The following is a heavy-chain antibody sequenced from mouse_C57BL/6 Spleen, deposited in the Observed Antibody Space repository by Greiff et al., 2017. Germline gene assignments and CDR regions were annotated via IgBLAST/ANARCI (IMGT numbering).Heavy chain of an antibody. CDR1: GYTFTDYN. V-gene: IGHV1-22*01. J-gene: IGHJ1*03. CDR2: INPNNGGT. D-gene: IGHD2-4*01. Sequence: VQLQQSGPELVKPGASVKMSCKASGYTFTDYNMHWVKQSHGKSLEWIGYINPNNGGTSYNQKFKGKATLTVNKSSSTAYMELRSLTSEDSAVYYCARSTMITEWYFDVWGTGTTVTVSS. CDR3: ARSTMITEWYFDV.